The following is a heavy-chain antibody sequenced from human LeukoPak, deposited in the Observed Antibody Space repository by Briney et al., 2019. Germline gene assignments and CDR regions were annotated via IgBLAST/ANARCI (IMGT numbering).Heavy chain of an antibody. J-gene: IGHJ4*02. Sequence: GGSLRLSCAASGFTFSDYSMNWVRQAPGKGLEWVSSISGSSNYIYYADSVKGRFTISRDNAKNSVYLQMNSLRVEDTAVYYCARDQQSNFDYWGQGTLVTVSS. V-gene: IGHV3-21*01. D-gene: IGHD1/OR15-1a*01. CDR1: GFTFSDYS. CDR3: ARDQQSNFDY. CDR2: ISGSSNYI.